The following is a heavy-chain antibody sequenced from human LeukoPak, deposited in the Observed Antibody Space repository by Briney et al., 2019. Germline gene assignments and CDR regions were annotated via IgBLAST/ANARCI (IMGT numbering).Heavy chain of an antibody. J-gene: IGHJ4*02. V-gene: IGHV3-48*01. Sequence: PGGSLRLSCAASGFTFSSYTMNWVRQAPGKGLEWISYISSTSSTIYYADSVKGRFTISRDNAKNSLYLQMNNLRAEDTAVYYCARGRGYSGYDWPRVGTYWGQGTLVTVSS. CDR3: ARGRGYSGYDWPRVGTY. CDR2: ISSTSSTI. D-gene: IGHD5-12*01. CDR1: GFTFSSYT.